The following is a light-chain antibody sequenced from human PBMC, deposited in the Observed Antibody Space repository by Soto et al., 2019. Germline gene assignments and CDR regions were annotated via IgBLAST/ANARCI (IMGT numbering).Light chain of an antibody. CDR3: QKYNSGPPWT. Sequence: DIQMTQSPSSLSASVGDRVTITCRASQGISNYVAWYQQKPGKVPTLLIYAASTLQSAVPSRFSGSGSGTDFTLTISSLQPEDAATYYCQKYNSGPPWTFGQGTKVDIK. CDR2: AAS. J-gene: IGKJ1*01. CDR1: QGISNY. V-gene: IGKV1-27*01.